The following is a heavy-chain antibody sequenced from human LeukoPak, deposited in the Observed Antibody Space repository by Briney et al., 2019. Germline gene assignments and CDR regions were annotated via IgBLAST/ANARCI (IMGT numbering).Heavy chain of an antibody. V-gene: IGHV1-46*01. CDR1: GYTFTSYY. Sequence: ASVKVSCRASGYTFTSYYMHWVRQAPGQGLEWMGMIYPSDGSTSYAQKFQGRVTVTRDTSTSTVHMELSGLRSEDTAVCYCARDQEAFDYWGQGTLVTVSS. CDR2: IYPSDGST. J-gene: IGHJ4*02. CDR3: ARDQEAFDY.